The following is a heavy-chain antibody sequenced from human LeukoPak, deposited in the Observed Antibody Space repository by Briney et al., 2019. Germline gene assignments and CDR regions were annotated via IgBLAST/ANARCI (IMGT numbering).Heavy chain of an antibody. V-gene: IGHV4-34*01. Sequence: PSETLSLTCAVYGGSFSSYYWSWIRQPPGKGLEWIGEINHSGSTNYNPSLKSRVTISVDTSKNQFSLKLSSVTAADTAVYYCARGRRDVVVVAARRYGGWFDPWGQGTLVTVSS. CDR2: INHSGST. D-gene: IGHD2-15*01. CDR1: GGSFSSYY. J-gene: IGHJ5*02. CDR3: ARGRRDVVVVAARRYGGWFDP.